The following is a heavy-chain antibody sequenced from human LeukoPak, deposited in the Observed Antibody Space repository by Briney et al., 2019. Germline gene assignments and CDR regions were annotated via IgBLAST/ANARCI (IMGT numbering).Heavy chain of an antibody. CDR2: IYPGDSDT. V-gene: IGHV5-51*01. D-gene: IGHD1-26*01. Sequence: GESLKISCKGSGHSFTSYWIGWVRQMPGKGLEWMGIIYPGDSDTRYSPSFQGQVTISADKSISTVYLQWSSLKASDTAMYYCARRELTGYVAFDIWGQGTMVTVFS. CDR1: GHSFTSYW. CDR3: ARRELTGYVAFDI. J-gene: IGHJ3*02.